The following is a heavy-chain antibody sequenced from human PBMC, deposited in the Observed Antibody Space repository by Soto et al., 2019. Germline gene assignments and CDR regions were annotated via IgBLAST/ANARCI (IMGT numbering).Heavy chain of an antibody. Sequence: ETLSLTCTVSGGSVSSGSYYWSWIRQPPGKGLECIGYIYYSGSTNYNPSLKSRVTISVDTSKNQFSLKVSPVTAADTAVYXXXXXXXXXXXXXDAFDIWGQGTMVT. CDR2: IYYSGST. J-gene: IGHJ3*02. CDR3: XXXXXXXXXXXDAFDI. V-gene: IGHV4-61*01. CDR1: GGSVSSGSYY.